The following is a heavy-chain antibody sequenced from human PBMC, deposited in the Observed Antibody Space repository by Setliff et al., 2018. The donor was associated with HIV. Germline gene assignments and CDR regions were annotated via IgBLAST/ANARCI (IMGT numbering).Heavy chain of an antibody. D-gene: IGHD3-3*01. CDR3: ARQPTDTSGYNNWFDS. CDR2: IYPGDSDT. Sequence: GESLKISCRGSGYTFTNYGIGWVRQMPGRGLEWMGIIYPGDSDTRYSPSFEGQVTMSADKSINTAYLQWNSLKASDTAMYYCARQPTDTSGYNNWFDSWGQGTLVTVSS. CDR1: GYTFTNYG. V-gene: IGHV5-51*01. J-gene: IGHJ5*01.